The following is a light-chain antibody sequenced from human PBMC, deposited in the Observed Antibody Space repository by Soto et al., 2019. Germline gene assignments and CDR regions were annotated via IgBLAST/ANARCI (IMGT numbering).Light chain of an antibody. CDR2: DAS. Sequence: EIVLTQSPDTLSLSPGERATLSCRASQSVRSNSLAWYQQKPGQAPRFLIYDASSRATGIPDRFSGSGSGTDFTLTISRLEPEDFAVYYCQQYGDTPLTFGGGTKVDIK. J-gene: IGKJ4*01. CDR3: QQYGDTPLT. V-gene: IGKV3-20*01. CDR1: QSVRSNS.